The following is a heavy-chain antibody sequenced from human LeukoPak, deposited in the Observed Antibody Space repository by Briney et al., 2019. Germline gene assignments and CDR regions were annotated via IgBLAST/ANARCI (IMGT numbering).Heavy chain of an antibody. CDR1: GGSISSYY. J-gene: IGHJ3*02. Sequence: PSETLSLTCTVSGGSISSYYWSWIRQPPGKGLEWIGYIYYSGNTNYNPSLRSRLTMSVDTSKNQFSLKVTPVTAADTAVYFCARQDGYNPRGAFDIWGQGTMVTVSS. CDR3: ARQDGYNPRGAFDI. CDR2: IYYSGNT. V-gene: IGHV4-59*08. D-gene: IGHD5-24*01.